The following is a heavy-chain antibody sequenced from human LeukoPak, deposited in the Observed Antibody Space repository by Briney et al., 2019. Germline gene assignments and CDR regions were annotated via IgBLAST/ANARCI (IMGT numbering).Heavy chain of an antibody. CDR3: ARPYDTRGYFPDY. Sequence: GGSLRLSCVASGFSFNISTMHWVRQAPGKGLDWVAVIWFDGSTKYYTDSVKGRFTISRDNSKNTLYLQMNNLRAEDTAVYYCARPYDTRGYFPDYWGQGTLVTVSS. CDR2: IWFDGSTK. D-gene: IGHD3-22*01. V-gene: IGHV3-33*01. CDR1: GFSFNIST. J-gene: IGHJ4*02.